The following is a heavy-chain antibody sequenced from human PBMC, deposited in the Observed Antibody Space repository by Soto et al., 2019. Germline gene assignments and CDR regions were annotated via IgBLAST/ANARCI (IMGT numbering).Heavy chain of an antibody. Sequence: GESLKISCKGSGYSFTSYWIGWVRQMPGKGLEWMGIIYPGDSDTRYSPSFQGQVTISADKSISAAYLQWSSLKASDTAMYYCAIHPYDFWSGYRDYYYYYGTDVWGQGTTVTVSS. J-gene: IGHJ6*02. CDR2: IYPGDSDT. CDR1: GYSFTSYW. D-gene: IGHD3-3*01. V-gene: IGHV5-51*01. CDR3: AIHPYDFWSGYRDYYYYYGTDV.